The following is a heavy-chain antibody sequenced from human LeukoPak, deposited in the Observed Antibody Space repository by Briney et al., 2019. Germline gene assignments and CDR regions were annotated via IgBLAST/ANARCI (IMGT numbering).Heavy chain of an antibody. J-gene: IGHJ3*02. CDR3: ARGRFLEWRKTPDAFDI. CDR2: INPNSGGT. CDR1: GYTFTGYY. Sequence: ASVKVSCKASGYTFTGYYMHWVRQAPGQGLEWMGWINPNSGGTNYAQKFQGRVTMTRDTSISTAYMELSRLRSDDTAVYYCARGRFLEWRKTPDAFDIWGQGTMDTVSS. D-gene: IGHD3-3*01. V-gene: IGHV1-2*02.